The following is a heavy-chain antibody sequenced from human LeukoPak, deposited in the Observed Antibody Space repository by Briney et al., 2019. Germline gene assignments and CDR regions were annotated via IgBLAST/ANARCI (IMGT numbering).Heavy chain of an antibody. Sequence: ASVKVSCKASGYSITGYYMHWVRQAPGQGLEWMGWIDPNSGGTEYAQKFQGRVTMTRDTSIHTAYMELSRLRSDDTAVYYCAREEYGFDPWGQGTLVTVSS. D-gene: IGHD2-2*01. CDR2: IDPNSGGT. V-gene: IGHV1-2*02. J-gene: IGHJ5*02. CDR3: AREEYGFDP. CDR1: GYSITGYY.